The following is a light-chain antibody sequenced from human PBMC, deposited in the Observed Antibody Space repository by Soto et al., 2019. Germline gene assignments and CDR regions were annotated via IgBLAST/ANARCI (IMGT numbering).Light chain of an antibody. J-gene: IGLJ2*01. CDR3: CSRV. Sequence: QSALTQPASVSGSPGQSITISCTGTSSDVATYNLVSWYQQRPGTAPQLIIYEVTKRPSGVSTRFSGSQSGNTASLTISGLQADDEADYYCCSRVIGGGTKLTVL. CDR2: EVT. V-gene: IGLV2-23*02. CDR1: SSDVATYNL.